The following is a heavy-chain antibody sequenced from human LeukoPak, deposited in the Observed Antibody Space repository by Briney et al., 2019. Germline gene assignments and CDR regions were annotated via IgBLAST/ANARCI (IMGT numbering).Heavy chain of an antibody. CDR2: INHSGST. D-gene: IGHD1-1*01. CDR1: GGSFSGYY. CDR3: ASLNDTPPG. J-gene: IGHJ4*02. Sequence: PSETLSLTCAVYGGSFSGYYWSWIRQPPGKGLEWIGEINHSGSTNYNPSLKSRVTISVDTSKNQFSLKLSSVTAADTAVYYCASLNDTPPGWGQGTLVTVSS. V-gene: IGHV4-34*01.